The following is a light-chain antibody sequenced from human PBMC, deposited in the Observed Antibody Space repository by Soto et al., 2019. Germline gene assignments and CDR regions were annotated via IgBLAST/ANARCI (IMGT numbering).Light chain of an antibody. CDR2: LGS. CDR1: QSLLHSNGYNY. V-gene: IGKV2-28*01. J-gene: IGKJ4*01. Sequence: DIVMPQSPLSLPVTPGEPASISCRSSQSLLHSNGYNYLDWYLQKPGQSPQLLIYLGSNRASGVPDRFSGSGSGTDFTLKISRVEAEDVGVSYCMQALQSPLTFGGGTKVEIK. CDR3: MQALQSPLT.